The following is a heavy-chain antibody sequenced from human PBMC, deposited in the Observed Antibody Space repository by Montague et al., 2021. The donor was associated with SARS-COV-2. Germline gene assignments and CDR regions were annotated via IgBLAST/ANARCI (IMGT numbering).Heavy chain of an antibody. CDR1: AGSIRSYY. J-gene: IGHJ4*02. CDR2: MHDSGTA. V-gene: IGHV4-59*08. D-gene: IGHD3-10*01. CDR3: TRLPRGSGTVGYFDY. Sequence: SETLSLTCTVSAGSIRSYYWNWMRQTPGKGLEWIGYMHDSGTANSNPSLRSRVTLMVDASRNQFSLELSSVTATDTAMYYCTRLPRGSGTVGYFDYWAQGTLVTVSS.